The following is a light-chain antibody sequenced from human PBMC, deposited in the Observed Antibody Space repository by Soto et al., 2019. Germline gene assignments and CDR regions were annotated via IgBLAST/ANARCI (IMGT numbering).Light chain of an antibody. CDR2: SNN. J-gene: IGLJ2*01. CDR3: AAWDDSLNGPI. V-gene: IGLV1-44*01. CDR1: SSNIGSNT. Sequence: QSVLTQPPSASGTPGQRVTISCSGSSSNIGSNTVNWYQQLPGTAPKLLIYSNNQRPSGVPDRFSGSKSGTSTSLAISGIQSEDEAEYYCAAWDDSLNGPIFGGGTKLTVL.